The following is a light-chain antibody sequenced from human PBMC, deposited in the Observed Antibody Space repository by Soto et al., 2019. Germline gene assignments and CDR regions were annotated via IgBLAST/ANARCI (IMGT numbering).Light chain of an antibody. CDR1: QSISSY. CDR3: QQRSTWPFT. Sequence: EIVLTQSPATLSLSPGERATLSCRASQSISSYLAWYQQKPDQAPRLLIYDASNRATGIPARFSGSGSGTDFTLPISSLEPEDFAVYYCQQRSTWPFTFGPGTKVDIK. J-gene: IGKJ3*01. CDR2: DAS. V-gene: IGKV3-11*01.